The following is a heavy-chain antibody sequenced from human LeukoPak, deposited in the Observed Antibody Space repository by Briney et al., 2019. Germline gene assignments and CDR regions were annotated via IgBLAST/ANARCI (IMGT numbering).Heavy chain of an antibody. CDR2: INHSGST. CDR1: GGSFSGYY. J-gene: IGHJ4*02. V-gene: IGHV4-34*01. D-gene: IGHD3-10*01. Sequence: SETLSLTCAVYGGSFSGYYWSWIRQPPGKGREWIGEINHSGSTNYNPSLKSRVTISVDTPKNQFSLKLSSVTAADTAVYYCARGDGSGSYSSQDVDYWGQGTLVTVSS. CDR3: ARGDGSGSYSSQDVDY.